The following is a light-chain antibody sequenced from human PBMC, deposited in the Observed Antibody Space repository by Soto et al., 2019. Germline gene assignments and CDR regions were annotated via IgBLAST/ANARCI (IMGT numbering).Light chain of an antibody. Sequence: DIQLTQSPSSLSASVGDRFTITCRASQRIVRWLAWYQQKPGKAPNLLIYDASNLQSGVPSRFSGSASGTEFNLTIGSLQSDDFATYYCQQYNSYATFGQGTKVDIK. CDR1: QRIVRW. V-gene: IGKV1-5*01. CDR3: QQYNSYAT. J-gene: IGKJ1*01. CDR2: DAS.